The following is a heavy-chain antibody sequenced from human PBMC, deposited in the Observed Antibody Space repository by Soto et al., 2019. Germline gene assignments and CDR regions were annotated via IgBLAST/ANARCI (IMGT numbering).Heavy chain of an antibody. Sequence: PGGSLRLSCAASGFTFSSYGMHWVRQAPGKGLEWVAVISYDGSNKYYADSVKGRFTISRDNSKNTLYLQMNSLRAEDTAVYYCAKDRRYFDYWGQGTLVTVS. CDR2: ISYDGSNK. CDR3: AKDRRYFDY. CDR1: GFTFSSYG. V-gene: IGHV3-30*18. J-gene: IGHJ4*02.